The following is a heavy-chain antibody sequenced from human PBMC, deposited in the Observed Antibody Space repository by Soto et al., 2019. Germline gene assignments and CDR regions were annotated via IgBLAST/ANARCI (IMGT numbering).Heavy chain of an antibody. D-gene: IGHD5-12*01. CDR3: ASGVEMATIGFDY. V-gene: IGHV4-34*01. J-gene: IGHJ4*02. CDR2: INHSGST. CDR1: GGSFSGYY. Sequence: SETLSLTCAVYGGSFSGYYWSWIRQPPGKGLEWIGEINHSGSTNYNPSLKSRVTISVDTSKSQFSLKLSSVTAADTAVYYCASGVEMATIGFDYWGQGTLVTVSS.